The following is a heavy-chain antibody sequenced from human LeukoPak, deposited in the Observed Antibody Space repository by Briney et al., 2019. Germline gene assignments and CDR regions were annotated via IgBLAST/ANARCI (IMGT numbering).Heavy chain of an antibody. CDR2: ISAYNGNT. V-gene: IGHV1-18*01. Sequence: ASVKVSCKASGYTFTSYGISWVRQAPGQGLEWMGWISAYNGNTNYAQKLQGRVTMTTDTSTSTAYMELRSLRSDDTAVYYCARGKYSSGWRSNWFDPWGQGTLVTVSS. D-gene: IGHD6-19*01. CDR1: GYTFTSYG. CDR3: ARGKYSSGWRSNWFDP. J-gene: IGHJ5*02.